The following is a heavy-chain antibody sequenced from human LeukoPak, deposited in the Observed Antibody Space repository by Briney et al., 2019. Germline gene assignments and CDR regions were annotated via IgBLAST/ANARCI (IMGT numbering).Heavy chain of an antibody. CDR2: IGTVDDT. D-gene: IGHD3-10*01. Sequence: GGSLRLSCAASGFTFSSSDMHWVRQVIGKGLEWVSAIGTVDDTYYSGSVKGRFTISRENAKNSLYLQMNSLRAGDTAVYYCAKDLWFGEAGIDYWGQGTLVTVSS. CDR3: AKDLWFGEAGIDY. CDR1: GFTFSSSD. J-gene: IGHJ4*02. V-gene: IGHV3-13*01.